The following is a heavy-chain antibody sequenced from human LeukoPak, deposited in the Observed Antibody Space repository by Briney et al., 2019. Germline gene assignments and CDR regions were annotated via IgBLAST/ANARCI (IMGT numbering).Heavy chain of an antibody. J-gene: IGHJ5*02. CDR2: INPNSGGT. V-gene: IGHV1-2*02. CDR1: GYTFSGYY. D-gene: IGHD3-10*01. CDR3: ARGHGSGSANYFDP. Sequence: ASVKVSCKASGYTFSGYYMHWVRQAPGQGLEWMGWINPNSGGTNYAQKFQGRVTMTRGMSTSTVYMELSSLRSEDTAVYYCARGHGSGSANYFDPWGQGTLVTVSS.